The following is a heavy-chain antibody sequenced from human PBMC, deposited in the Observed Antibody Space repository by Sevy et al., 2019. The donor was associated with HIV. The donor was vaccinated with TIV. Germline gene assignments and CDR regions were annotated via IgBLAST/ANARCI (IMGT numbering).Heavy chain of an antibody. V-gene: IGHV1-8*01. CDR1: GYTFTSYD. D-gene: IGHD1-26*01. J-gene: IGHJ6*02. Sequence: ASVKVSCKASGYTFTSYDINWVRQATGQGLEWMGWMNPNSGNTGDAQKLQGRVTMTRNTSISKAYMELSSLRSEDTAVYYCARRRLGAMDVWGQGTTVTVSS. CDR3: ARRRLGAMDV. CDR2: MNPNSGNT.